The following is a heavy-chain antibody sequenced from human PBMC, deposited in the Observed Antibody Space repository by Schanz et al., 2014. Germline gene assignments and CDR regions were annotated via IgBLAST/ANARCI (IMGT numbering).Heavy chain of an antibody. CDR3: AKDRSWDYDSSGYFDY. CDR2: ISGSGAST. J-gene: IGHJ4*02. Sequence: VQLVESGGGVVQPGRSLRLSCVASGFTFSSYDVFWVRQAPGKGLEWVSGISGSGASTYYADSVKGRFTISRDNSKNTLYLQMNSLRAEDTAVYYCAKDRSWDYDSSGYFDYWGQGTLVTVSS. CDR1: GFTFSSYD. D-gene: IGHD3-22*01. V-gene: IGHV3-23*04.